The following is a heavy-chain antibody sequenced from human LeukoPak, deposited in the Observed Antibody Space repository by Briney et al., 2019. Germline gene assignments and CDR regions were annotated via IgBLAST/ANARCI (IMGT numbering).Heavy chain of an antibody. Sequence: SETLSLTCTVSGGSISSYYWSWIRQPPGKGLEWIGYIYYSGSTNYNPSLKSRVTISVDTSKNQFSLKLSSVTAADTAVYYCASTHYPYYYYYGMDVWGQGTTVTVSS. CDR2: IYYSGST. CDR3: ASTHYPYYYYYGMDV. J-gene: IGHJ6*02. D-gene: IGHD2-15*01. V-gene: IGHV4-59*12. CDR1: GGSISSYY.